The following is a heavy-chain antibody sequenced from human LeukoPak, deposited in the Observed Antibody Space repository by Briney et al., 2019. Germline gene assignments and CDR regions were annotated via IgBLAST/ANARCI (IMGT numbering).Heavy chain of an antibody. D-gene: IGHD5-24*01. V-gene: IGHV4-59*01. CDR3: ARGEEMATSHFDY. Sequence: SETLSLTCSVSGASISNYYWNWIRQPPRKGLEWIGFIYFNGNTNYNPSLKSRVTMSVDTSKNQFSLKLSSVTAADTAVYYCARGEEMATSHFDYWGQGILVTVSS. CDR1: GASISNYY. J-gene: IGHJ4*02. CDR2: IYFNGNT.